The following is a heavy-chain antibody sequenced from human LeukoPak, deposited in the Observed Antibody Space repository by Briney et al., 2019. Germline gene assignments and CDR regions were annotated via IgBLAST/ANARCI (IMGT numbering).Heavy chain of an antibody. Sequence: PGGSLRLSCAASGFTFSSYSMTWVRQAPGKGLEWVSSISSSSSYIYYADSVKGRFTISRDSAKNSLYLQMNSLRAEDTAVYYCARDEAAGAIFDYWGQGTLVTVSS. CDR3: ARDEAAGAIFDY. J-gene: IGHJ4*02. CDR2: ISSSSSYI. CDR1: GFTFSSYS. V-gene: IGHV3-21*01. D-gene: IGHD6-13*01.